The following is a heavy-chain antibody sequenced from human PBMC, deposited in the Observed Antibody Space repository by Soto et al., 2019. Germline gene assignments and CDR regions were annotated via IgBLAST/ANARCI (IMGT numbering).Heavy chain of an antibody. CDR3: ARRDSSSWYLDAFDI. V-gene: IGHV5-51*03. Sequence: EVQLVQSGAEVKKPGESLKISCKGSGYSFTSYWIGWVRQMPGKGLEWMGIIYPGDSDTRYSPSFQGQVTISADKSISTAYLQWSSLKASDTAMYYCARRDSSSWYLDAFDIWGQGTMVTVSS. CDR1: GYSFTSYW. J-gene: IGHJ3*02. D-gene: IGHD6-13*01. CDR2: IYPGDSDT.